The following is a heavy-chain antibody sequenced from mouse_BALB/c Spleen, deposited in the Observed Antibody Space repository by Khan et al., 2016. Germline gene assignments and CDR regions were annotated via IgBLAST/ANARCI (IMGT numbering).Heavy chain of an antibody. CDR2: IYPRDGDT. CDR1: GYAFSDSW. CDR3: ARSRLDYFFDV. Sequence: QVQLQQSGPELVKPGASVKISCKASGYAFSDSWMNWVRQRPGQGLEWIGRIYPRDGDTNFDGKFKGKATLTADQSSSTAYMLLSSLASVDSAVYFCARSRLDYFFDVWGAGTTVTVSS. D-gene: IGHD2-13*01. V-gene: IGHV1-82*01. J-gene: IGHJ1*01.